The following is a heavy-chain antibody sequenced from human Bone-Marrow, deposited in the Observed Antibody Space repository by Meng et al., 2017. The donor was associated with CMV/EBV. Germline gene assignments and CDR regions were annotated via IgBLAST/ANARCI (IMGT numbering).Heavy chain of an antibody. Sequence: ASVKVSCKASGYTFTSYDINWVRQATGQGLEWMGWMNPNSGNTGYAQKFQGRVTMTMNIAITTAYMDLSSLRSEDTAMDFCSRGRGRSTIFGIGREYYFEFWGQGTLVTVSS. D-gene: IGHD3-3*01. V-gene: IGHV1-8*01. CDR1: GYTFTSYD. CDR3: SRGRGRSTIFGIGREYYFEF. J-gene: IGHJ4*02. CDR2: MNPNSGNT.